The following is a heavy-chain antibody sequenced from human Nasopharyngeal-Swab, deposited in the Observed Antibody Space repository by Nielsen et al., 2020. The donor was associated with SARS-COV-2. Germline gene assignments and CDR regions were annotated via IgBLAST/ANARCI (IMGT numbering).Heavy chain of an antibody. CDR2: IYPGDSDT. D-gene: IGHD5-24*01. Sequence: WIGQPPWECLEWMGIIYPGDSDTRYSPSFQGQVNISADKSIRTAYLQWNSLKSWDNAMYHCAIHWRMATILGEDYWGQGTLVTVSS. CDR3: AIHWRMATILGEDY. J-gene: IGHJ4*02. V-gene: IGHV5-51*01.